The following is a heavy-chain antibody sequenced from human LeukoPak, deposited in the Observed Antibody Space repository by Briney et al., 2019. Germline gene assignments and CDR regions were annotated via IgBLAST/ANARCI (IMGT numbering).Heavy chain of an antibody. D-gene: IGHD3-3*01. V-gene: IGHV4-4*07. J-gene: IGHJ4*02. Sequence: SETLSLTCTVSGGSISSYYWSWIRQPAGKGLEWIGRIYTSGSTNYNPSLKSRVTMSVDTSKNQFSLKLSSVTAADTAVYYCARATYDFWSGYGYFDYWGQGTLVTVSS. CDR1: GGSISSYY. CDR3: ARATYDFWSGYGYFDY. CDR2: IYTSGST.